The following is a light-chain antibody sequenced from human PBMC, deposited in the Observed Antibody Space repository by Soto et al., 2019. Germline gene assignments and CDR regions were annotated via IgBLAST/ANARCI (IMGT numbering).Light chain of an antibody. CDR3: QQYNNRPS. J-gene: IGKJ5*01. V-gene: IGKV3-15*01. CDR2: DIS. Sequence: EVVITQSPATLSVSPGERATLSCRASQTVSRNLAWYEQRPGQAPRLLIYDISNRATGVPARFSGSGSETGFTLTIRSLQSEDFAVYFCQQYNNRPSFGQGTRLEIK. CDR1: QTVSRN.